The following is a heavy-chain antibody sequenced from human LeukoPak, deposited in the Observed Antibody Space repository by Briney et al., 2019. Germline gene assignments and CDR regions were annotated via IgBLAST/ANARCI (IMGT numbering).Heavy chain of an antibody. V-gene: IGHV3-21*01. CDR3: ARDIGPV. CDR1: GFTFSNYS. J-gene: IGHJ4*02. D-gene: IGHD3-16*01. Sequence: GGSLRLSCAASGFTFSNYSMNWVRQAPGKGLEWVSSISDSSIYTYYADSVKGRFTISRDNAKNSLYLQMNSLRAEDTAVYYCARDIGPVGGQGTLVTVSS. CDR2: ISDSSIYT.